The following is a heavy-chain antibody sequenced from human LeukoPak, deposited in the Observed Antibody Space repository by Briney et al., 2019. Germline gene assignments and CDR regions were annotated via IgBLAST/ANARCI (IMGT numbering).Heavy chain of an antibody. CDR1: GFTVSSDY. Sequence: GGSLRLSCAASGFTVSSDYMSWVRQAPGKGLEWVSVIYSGGSTYYADSVKGRFTISRDNSKNTLYLQMNSLRAEDTAVYYCARILSGSGTYDYWGQGTLVTVSS. CDR2: IYSGGST. V-gene: IGHV3-53*01. D-gene: IGHD3-9*01. CDR3: ARILSGSGTYDY. J-gene: IGHJ4*02.